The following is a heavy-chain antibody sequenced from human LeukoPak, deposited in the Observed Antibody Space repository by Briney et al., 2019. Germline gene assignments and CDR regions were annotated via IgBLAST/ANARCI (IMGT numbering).Heavy chain of an antibody. D-gene: IGHD6-19*01. J-gene: IGHJ6*02. V-gene: IGHV4-34*01. CDR2: INHSGST. CDR1: GGSFSGYY. CDR3: ARISGYSSGWYLPYYYYYGMDV. Sequence: PSETLSLTCAVYGGSFSGYYWSCIRQPPGKGLEWIGEINHSGSTNYNPSLKSRVTISVDTSKNQYSLKLSSVTAADTAVYYCARISGYSSGWYLPYYYYYGMDVWGQGTTVTVSS.